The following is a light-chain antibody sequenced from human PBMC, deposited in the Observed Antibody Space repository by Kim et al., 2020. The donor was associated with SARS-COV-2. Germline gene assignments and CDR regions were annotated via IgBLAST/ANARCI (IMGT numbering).Light chain of an antibody. V-gene: IGLV2-8*01. CDR3: SSYAGSNNLV. J-gene: IGLJ3*02. CDR1: SSNVGSYNY. CDR2: EVS. Sequence: GQSVTISCTGTSSNVGSYNYVSWYQQHPGKAPKLMIYEVSKRPSGVPDRFSGSKSGNTASLTVSGLQGEDEADYYCSSYAGSNNLVFGGGTQLTVL.